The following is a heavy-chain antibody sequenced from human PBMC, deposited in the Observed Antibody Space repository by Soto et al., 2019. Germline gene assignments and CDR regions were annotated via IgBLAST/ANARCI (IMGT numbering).Heavy chain of an antibody. V-gene: IGHV3-66*01. CDR1: GFSFDTNC. CDR3: ATQEAAANYYYYYYMDV. Sequence: PGGSLRLSCTASGFSFDTNCMSWVRQAPGKGLEWVSVIYSGGSTYYADSVKGRFTISRDNSKNTLYLQMNSLRAEDTAVYYCATQEAAANYYYYYYMDVWGKGTTVTVSS. CDR2: IYSGGST. J-gene: IGHJ6*03. D-gene: IGHD6-13*01.